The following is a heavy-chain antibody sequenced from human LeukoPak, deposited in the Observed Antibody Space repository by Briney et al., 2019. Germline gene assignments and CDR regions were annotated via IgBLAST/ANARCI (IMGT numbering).Heavy chain of an antibody. Sequence: GSVKVSCKASGYTFTGYYMHWVRQAPGQGLEWMGWINPNSGGTNYAQKFQGRVTMTRDTSISTAYMELSRLRSDDTAVYYCARRYCSGGSCYRAEGVVNWIDPWGQGTLVTVSS. CDR2: INPNSGGT. CDR1: GYTFTGYY. CDR3: ARRYCSGGSCYRAEGVVNWIDP. V-gene: IGHV1-2*02. D-gene: IGHD2-15*01. J-gene: IGHJ5*02.